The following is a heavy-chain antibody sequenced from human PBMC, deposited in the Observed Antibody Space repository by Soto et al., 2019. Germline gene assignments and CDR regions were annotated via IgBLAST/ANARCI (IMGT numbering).Heavy chain of an antibody. D-gene: IGHD1-1*01. Sequence: QVHLVQSGAEVKKPGASVKVSCTGSGYTFTSYSITWVRQAPVQGLEWMGWISAHNGNKDYAQKLQGRVTVTRDTSASTAYMEMRSLRSDHTAVYYCARGRYGDYWGQGALVTVSS. V-gene: IGHV1-18*01. J-gene: IGHJ4*02. CDR3: ARGRYGDY. CDR2: ISAHNGNK. CDR1: GYTFTSYS.